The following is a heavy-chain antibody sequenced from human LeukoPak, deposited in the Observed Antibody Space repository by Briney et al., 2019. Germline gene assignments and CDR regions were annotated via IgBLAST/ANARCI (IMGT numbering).Heavy chain of an antibody. CDR1: GYTFTGYY. V-gene: IGHV1-2*02. CDR3: ARDRGSDY. CDR2: INPNTGGT. D-gene: IGHD3-10*01. J-gene: IGHJ4*02. Sequence: ASVKVSCKASGYTFTGYYMHWVRQAPGQGLEWMGWINPNTGGTDYAQKFQGRVTMTRDTSISTVYMELSRLRSDDTAVYYCARDRGSDYWGQGTLVTVSS.